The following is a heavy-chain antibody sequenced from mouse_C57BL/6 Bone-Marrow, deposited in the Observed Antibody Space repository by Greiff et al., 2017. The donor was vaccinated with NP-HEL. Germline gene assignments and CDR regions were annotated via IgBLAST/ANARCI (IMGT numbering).Heavy chain of an antibody. CDR2: IDPSDSYT. CDR1: GYTFTSYW. J-gene: IGHJ4*01. V-gene: IGHV1-69*01. D-gene: IGHD1-1*01. CDR3: ARTVPHYGSSYNAMDY. Sequence: VQLQQPGAELVMPGASVKLSCKASGYTFTSYWMHWVKQRPGQGLEWIGEIDPSDSYTNYNQKFKGKSTLTVDKSSSTAYMQLSSLTSEDSAVYYCARTVPHYGSSYNAMDYWGQGTSVTVSS.